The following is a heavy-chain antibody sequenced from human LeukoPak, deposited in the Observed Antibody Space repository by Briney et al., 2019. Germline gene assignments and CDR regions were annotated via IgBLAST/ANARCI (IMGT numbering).Heavy chain of an antibody. Sequence: SQTLSLTCAISGDSVSSNSAAWIWIRQSPSRGLEWLGRTYYRSKWYNDYAVSVKSRIIINPDTSKNQFSLQLNSVTPEDTAVYYCARERDIVVAGSLRAFDIWGQGTMVTVSS. V-gene: IGHV6-1*01. D-gene: IGHD6-19*01. CDR2: TYYRSKWYN. J-gene: IGHJ3*02. CDR3: ARERDIVVAGSLRAFDI. CDR1: GDSVSSNSAA.